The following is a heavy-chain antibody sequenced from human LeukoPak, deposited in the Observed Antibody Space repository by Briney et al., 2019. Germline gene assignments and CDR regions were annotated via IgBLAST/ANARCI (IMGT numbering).Heavy chain of an antibody. D-gene: IGHD4-17*01. Sequence: GASVKVSCKASGGTFSSYAISWVRQAPGQGLEWVGGIIPIFGTANYAQKFQGRVTITADESTSTAYMELSSLRSEDTAVYYCARADYGDYYSPFDPWGQGTLDTVSS. CDR2: IIPIFGTA. V-gene: IGHV1-69*13. CDR3: ARADYGDYYSPFDP. J-gene: IGHJ5*02. CDR1: GGTFSSYA.